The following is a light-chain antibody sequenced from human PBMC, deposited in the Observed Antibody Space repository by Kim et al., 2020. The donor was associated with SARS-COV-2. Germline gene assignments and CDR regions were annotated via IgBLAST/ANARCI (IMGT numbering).Light chain of an antibody. V-gene: IGKV1-5*03. CDR2: NGS. CDR3: QQNEREPST. J-gene: IGKJ2*02. CDR1: QTISSW. Sequence: ASVGDRVTISCRASQTISSWLSWYQQKSGKPPKLLIYNGSSLQSGVPSRFSGSGSGTEFTLTISRVEPEDVATYYCQQNEREPSTFGQGTKLEIK.